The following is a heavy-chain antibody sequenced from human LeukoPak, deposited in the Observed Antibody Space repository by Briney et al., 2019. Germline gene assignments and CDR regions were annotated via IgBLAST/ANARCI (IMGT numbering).Heavy chain of an antibody. Sequence: SETLSLTCTVSGGSISSSSYYWGWIRQPPGKGLEWIGSIYYSGSTYYNPYLKSRVTISVDTSKHRFSLKLSSVTAADTAVYYCARGSTPYHAFDIWGQGTMVTVSS. CDR1: GGSISSSSYY. V-gene: IGHV4-39*07. D-gene: IGHD5/OR15-5a*01. CDR2: IYYSGST. J-gene: IGHJ3*02. CDR3: ARGSTPYHAFDI.